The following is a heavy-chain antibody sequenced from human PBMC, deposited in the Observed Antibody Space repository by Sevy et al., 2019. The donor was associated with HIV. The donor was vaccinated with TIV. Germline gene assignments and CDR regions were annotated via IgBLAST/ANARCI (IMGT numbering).Heavy chain of an antibody. CDR2: ISFDGSDK. Sequence: LHGGSLRLSCAASGFDFSTYDMHWVRQAPGKGPEWVAFISFDGSDKWYVDSVKGRFTISRDNSKNTLYVQMNTLRDEDTAVYYCAKRERSYYDSSGNYDAFDVWGQGTSVTVSS. J-gene: IGHJ3*01. CDR1: GFDFSTYD. D-gene: IGHD3-22*01. V-gene: IGHV3-33*03. CDR3: AKRERSYYDSSGNYDAFDV.